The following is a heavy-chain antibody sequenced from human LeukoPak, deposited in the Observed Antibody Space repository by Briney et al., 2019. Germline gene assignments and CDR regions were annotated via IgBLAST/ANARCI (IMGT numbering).Heavy chain of an antibody. V-gene: IGHV1-8*03. Sequence: ASVKVSCKASGYTFTSYDINWVRQATGQGLEWMGWMNPNGGNTGYAQKFQGRVTITRDTSISTAYMELSSLRSDDTAVYYCARAESRGYYISDYWGQGTLVTVSS. CDR3: ARAESRGYYISDY. CDR2: MNPNGGNT. J-gene: IGHJ4*02. D-gene: IGHD3-22*01. CDR1: GYTFTSYD.